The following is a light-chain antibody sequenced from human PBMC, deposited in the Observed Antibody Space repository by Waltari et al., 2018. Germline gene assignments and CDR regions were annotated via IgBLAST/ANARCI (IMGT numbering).Light chain of an antibody. CDR1: QDISSY. V-gene: IGKV1-9*01. CDR3: QQLSGFPFT. Sequence: DIQLTQSPSFLSASVGDRVTITCRASQDISSYLAWYQQKPGKAPKLLISAASTLQAGFPSRFSGGGSGTEFTLTISSLQPEDFATYYCQQLSGFPFTFGPGTKVDVK. CDR2: AAS. J-gene: IGKJ3*01.